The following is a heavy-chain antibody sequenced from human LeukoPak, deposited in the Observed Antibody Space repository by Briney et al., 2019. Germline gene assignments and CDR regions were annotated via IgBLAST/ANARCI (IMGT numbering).Heavy chain of an antibody. CDR1: GGSISSYY. Sequence: PSETLSLTCTVSGGSISSYYWSWIRQPPGKGLEWIGYIYYSGSTKYNPSLKSRVTISVDTSKNHFSLKLSSVTAADTAVYYCARDRGWSAAGTFEYWFDPWGQGTLVTVSS. V-gene: IGHV4-59*01. CDR2: IYYSGST. CDR3: ARDRGWSAAGTFEYWFDP. J-gene: IGHJ5*02. D-gene: IGHD6-13*01.